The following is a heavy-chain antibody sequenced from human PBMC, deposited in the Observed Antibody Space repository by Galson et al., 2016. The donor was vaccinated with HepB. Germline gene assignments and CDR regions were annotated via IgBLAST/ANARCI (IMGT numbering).Heavy chain of an antibody. CDR2: ISGSGGSA. J-gene: IGHJ4*02. Sequence: SLRLSCAASIFSFGSYAMSWVRQAPGKGLEWVSAISGSGGSAYYADSVKGRFIISRDNSKHTLSLQMSSLRTEDTAVYYCARDDDFDPFCYFDYWGQGTLVTVSS. V-gene: IGHV3-23*01. D-gene: IGHD2-21*02. CDR3: ARDDDFDPFCYFDY. CDR1: IFSFGSYA.